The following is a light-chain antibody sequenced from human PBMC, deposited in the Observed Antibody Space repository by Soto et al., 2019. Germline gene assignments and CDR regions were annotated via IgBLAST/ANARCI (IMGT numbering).Light chain of an antibody. CDR3: QQYGSSGT. CDR2: GAS. Sequence: EIVMTQSPATLSVSPGERATLSCRASQSVSSNLAWYQQRPGQAPRLLIYGASNRATGIPDRFSGSGSGTDLTLTISRLEPEDFAVYYCQQYGSSGTFGHGTKVDI. CDR1: QSVSSN. J-gene: IGKJ1*01. V-gene: IGKV3-20*01.